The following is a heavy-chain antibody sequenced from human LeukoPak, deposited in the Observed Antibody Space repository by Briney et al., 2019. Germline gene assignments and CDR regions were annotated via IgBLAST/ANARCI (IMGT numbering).Heavy chain of an antibody. D-gene: IGHD6-6*01. CDR3: ARDRARPGRYFDY. CDR2: IRYDGSNK. Sequence: GGSLRLSCAASGFTFSSYGMHWVRQAPGKGLEWVAFIRYDGSNKYYADSVKGRFTISRDNSKNTLYLQMNSLRAEDTAVYYCARDRARPGRYFDYWGQGTLVTVSS. J-gene: IGHJ4*02. V-gene: IGHV3-30*02. CDR1: GFTFSSYG.